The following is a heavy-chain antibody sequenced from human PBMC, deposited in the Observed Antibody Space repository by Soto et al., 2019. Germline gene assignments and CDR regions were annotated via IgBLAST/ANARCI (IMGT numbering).Heavy chain of an antibody. CDR3: AKEPNITIFGVVTLPHFDY. CDR1: GYTFTSYD. J-gene: IGHJ4*02. D-gene: IGHD3-3*01. V-gene: IGHV1-8*01. Sequence: ASVKVSCKASGYTFTSYDINWVRQATGQGLEWMGWMNPNSGNTGYAQKFQGRVTMTRNTSISTAYMELSSLRSEDTAVYYCAKEPNITIFGVVTLPHFDYWGQGTLVTVSS. CDR2: MNPNSGNT.